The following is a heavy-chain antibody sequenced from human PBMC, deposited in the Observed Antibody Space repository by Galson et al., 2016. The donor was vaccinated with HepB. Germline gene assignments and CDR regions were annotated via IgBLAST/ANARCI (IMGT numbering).Heavy chain of an antibody. CDR1: GDSISSGGYL. Sequence: TLSLTCAVSGDSISSGGYLWTWIRQPPGRGLEWIGSIYQSGSAYYNPSLRTRLTISVDRSKNQFSLRLTSLTAADTAVCYCARSVSTGADHDSGRPGGMDVGGQGTTVTVSS. V-gene: IGHV4-30-2*01. J-gene: IGHJ6*02. CDR2: IYQSGSA. CDR3: ARSVSTGADHDSGRPGGMDV. D-gene: IGHD3-10*01.